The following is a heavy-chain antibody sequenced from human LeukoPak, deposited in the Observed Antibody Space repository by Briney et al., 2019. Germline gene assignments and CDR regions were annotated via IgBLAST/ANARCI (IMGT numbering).Heavy chain of an antibody. V-gene: IGHV3-30-3*01. CDR1: GFTFSIYT. CDR2: ISYDGSNK. CDR3: ANLAAFDI. Sequence: GGSLRLSCAASGFTFSIYTIHWVRQAPGKGLEWVAVISYDGSNKYYADSVKGRFTISRDNSKNTLYLQMNSLRAEDTAVYYCANLAAFDIWGQGTMVTVSS. J-gene: IGHJ3*02.